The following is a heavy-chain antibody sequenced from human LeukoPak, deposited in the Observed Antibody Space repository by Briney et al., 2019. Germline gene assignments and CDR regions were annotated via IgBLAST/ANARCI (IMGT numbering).Heavy chain of an antibody. D-gene: IGHD3-22*01. J-gene: IGHJ3*02. CDR2: IYPGDSDT. Sequence: GESLKISCKGSGHSFTSYWIGWVRQMPGKGLEWMGIIYPGDSDTRYSPSFQGQVTISADKSISTAYLQWSSLKASDTAMYYCARTTYYYDSSGSNDAFDIWGQGTMVTVSS. CDR1: GHSFTSYW. V-gene: IGHV5-51*01. CDR3: ARTTYYYDSSGSNDAFDI.